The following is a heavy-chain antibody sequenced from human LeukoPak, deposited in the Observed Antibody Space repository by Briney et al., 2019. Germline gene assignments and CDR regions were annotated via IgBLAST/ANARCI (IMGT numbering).Heavy chain of an antibody. J-gene: IGHJ6*04. V-gene: IGHV3-23*01. CDR1: GFTFSSYA. D-gene: IGHD3-10*02. Sequence: GGSLRLSCAASGFTFSSYAMSWVRQAPGKGLEWVSAISGSGGSTYYADSVKGRFTISRDNAKNSLYLQMNSLRAEDTAVYYCAALGITMIGGVWGKGTTVTISS. CDR2: ISGSGGST. CDR3: AALGITMIGGV.